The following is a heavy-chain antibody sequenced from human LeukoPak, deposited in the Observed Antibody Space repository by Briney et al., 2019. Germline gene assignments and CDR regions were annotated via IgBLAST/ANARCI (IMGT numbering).Heavy chain of an antibody. D-gene: IGHD6-19*01. CDR3: ASPAGSGWYYFDY. CDR1: GGSISRRSYS. CDR2: IHYSGNT. Sequence: SETLSLTCTVSGGSISRRSYSWGWIRQPPGKGLDWIGSIHYSGNTYYNPSLKSRVTISVDTSKNQFSLKLSSVTAADTAVYYCASPAGSGWYYFDYWGQGTLVTVSS. V-gene: IGHV4-39*01. J-gene: IGHJ4*02.